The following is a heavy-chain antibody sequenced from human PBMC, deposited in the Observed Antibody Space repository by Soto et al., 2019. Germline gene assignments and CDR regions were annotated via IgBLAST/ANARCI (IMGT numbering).Heavy chain of an antibody. CDR1: GGTFSSYT. Sequence: QVQLVHSGAEVKKPGSSVKVSCKASGGTFSSYTISWVRQAPGQGLEWMGRIIPILGIANYAQKFQGRVTITADKSTSTAYMELSSLRSEDTAVYYCARDLTGTGSDYWGQGTLVTVSS. J-gene: IGHJ4*02. CDR3: ARDLTGTGSDY. CDR2: IIPILGIA. V-gene: IGHV1-69*04. D-gene: IGHD1-7*01.